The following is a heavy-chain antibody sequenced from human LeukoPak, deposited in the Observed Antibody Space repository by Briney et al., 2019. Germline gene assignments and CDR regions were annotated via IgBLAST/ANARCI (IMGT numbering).Heavy chain of an antibody. J-gene: IGHJ6*03. D-gene: IGHD6-13*01. V-gene: IGHV3-21*04. CDR1: GFTFSSYS. CDR2: ISSSSSYI. Sequence: SGGSLRLSCAASGFTFSSYSMNWVRQAPGKGLEWVSSISSSSSYIYYADSVKGRFTISRDNSKNTLYLQMNSLRAEDTAVYYCAKVTEVAAAGRYYYYYMDVWGKGTTVTVSS. CDR3: AKVTEVAAAGRYYYYYMDV.